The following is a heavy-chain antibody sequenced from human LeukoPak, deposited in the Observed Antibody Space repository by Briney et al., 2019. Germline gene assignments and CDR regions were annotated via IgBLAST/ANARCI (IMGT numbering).Heavy chain of an antibody. Sequence: PGGSLRLSCAPSGFIFSNYGMHWVRHSPDKGLEWVTFIRFDGSTQYYADSVKGRFTISRDNSKDTLYLQMSSLRLEDTGVYYCAKEGGDGSPFDYWGQGILVTVSS. CDR3: AKEGGDGSPFDY. CDR2: IRFDGSTQ. D-gene: IGHD5-24*01. V-gene: IGHV3-30*02. CDR1: GFIFSNYG. J-gene: IGHJ4*02.